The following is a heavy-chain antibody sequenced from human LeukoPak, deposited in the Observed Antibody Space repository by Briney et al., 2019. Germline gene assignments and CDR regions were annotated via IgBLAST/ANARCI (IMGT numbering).Heavy chain of an antibody. V-gene: IGHV1-18*01. CDR3: ARDQTIAVAGPFDP. Sequence: GASVKVSCKASGYTFTSYGISRVRQAPGQGLEWMGWISAYNGNTNYAQKLQGRVTMTTDTSTSTAYMELRSLRSDDTAVYYCARDQTIAVAGPFDPWGQGTLVTVSS. CDR2: ISAYNGNT. CDR1: GYTFTSYG. D-gene: IGHD6-19*01. J-gene: IGHJ5*01.